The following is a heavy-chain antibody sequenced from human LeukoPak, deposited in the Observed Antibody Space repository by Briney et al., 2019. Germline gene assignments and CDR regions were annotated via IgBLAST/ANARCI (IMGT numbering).Heavy chain of an antibody. CDR3: GVFLYSSGLDN. CDR2: IYYSGST. D-gene: IGHD6-19*01. J-gene: IGHJ4*03. Sequence: SESLALTCTVSGGSISSYHSSWIRHPPGKGLEWIGYIYYSGSTYYNPSLKSRVTISVDTSKNQFSLKLSSVTAADTAVYYCGVFLYSSGLDNWGHGTLVT. V-gene: IGHV4-59*04. CDR1: GGSISSYH.